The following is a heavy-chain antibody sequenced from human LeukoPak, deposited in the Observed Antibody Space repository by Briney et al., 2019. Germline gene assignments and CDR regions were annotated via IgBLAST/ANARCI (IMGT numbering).Heavy chain of an antibody. J-gene: IGHJ4*02. V-gene: IGHV1-18*04. Sequence: ASVKVSCKASGYTSTGYYMLWVRQAPGQGLEWMGWISAYNGNTNYAQKLQGRVTITTDTSTSTAYMELRSLRSDDTAVYYCARDLFGLGSGSVRWGQGTLVTVSS. CDR1: GYTSTGYY. CDR3: ARDLFGLGSGSVR. CDR2: ISAYNGNT. D-gene: IGHD6-19*01.